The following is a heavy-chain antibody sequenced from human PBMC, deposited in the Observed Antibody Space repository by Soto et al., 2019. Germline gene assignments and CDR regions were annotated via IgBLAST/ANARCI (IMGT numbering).Heavy chain of an antibody. CDR2: IIPIFGTA. CDR3: ALHHTDPGRTYYYGMDV. V-gene: IGHV1-69*12. CDR1: GGTFSSYA. J-gene: IGHJ6*02. Sequence: QVQLVQSGAEVKKPGSSVKVSCKASGGTFSSYAISWVRQAPGQGLEWMGGIIPIFGTANYAQKFQGRVTMTADESTSTAYMELSSLRSEDTAVYYCALHHTDPGRTYYYGMDVWGQGTTVTVSS.